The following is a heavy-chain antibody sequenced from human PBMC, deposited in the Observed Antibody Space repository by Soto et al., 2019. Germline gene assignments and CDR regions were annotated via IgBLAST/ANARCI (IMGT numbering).Heavy chain of an antibody. CDR2: IYHSGTS. Sequence: QVQLQESGPGLVKPSETLSLSCAVSGYSISGGDYWGWLRQPPWQGLGWIGSIYHSGTSYYNPSLKSRVTISIDTYNNHFSLRVTYVTAADTAVYYCARGGPALLGKRPFDYWGQGTLVTVSS. J-gene: IGHJ4*02. CDR1: GYSISGGDY. D-gene: IGHD2-15*01. CDR3: ARGGPALLGKRPFDY. V-gene: IGHV4-38-2*01.